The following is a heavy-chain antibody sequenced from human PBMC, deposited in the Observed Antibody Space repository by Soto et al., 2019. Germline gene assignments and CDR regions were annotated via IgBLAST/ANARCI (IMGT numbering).Heavy chain of an antibody. CDR3: ARGRYNWNY. V-gene: IGHV4-34*01. Sequence: SETLSLTCAVYGGSFSGYDCSWIRQPPWKGLEWIGEINHSGSTNYNPSLKSRVTISVDTSKNQFSLKLSSVTAADTAVYYCARGRYNWNYVGHGTLVTVSS. CDR2: INHSGST. D-gene: IGHD1-20*01. J-gene: IGHJ4*01. CDR1: GGSFSGYD.